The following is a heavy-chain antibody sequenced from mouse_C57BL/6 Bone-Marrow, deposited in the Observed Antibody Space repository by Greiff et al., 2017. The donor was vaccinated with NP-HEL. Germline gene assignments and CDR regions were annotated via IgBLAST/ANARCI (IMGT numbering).Heavy chain of an antibody. CDR2: ISSGGGYT. D-gene: IGHD1-1*01. Sequence: EVQVVESGGDLVKPGGSLKLSCAASGFTFSSSGMSWVRQTPDKRLEWVATISSGGGYTYYPDSVKGRFTISRDNATNTLYLQLSSLKSEDTARYGCAGHSGSSYGPRDYWGRGTAATVTA. CDR1: GFTFSSSG. V-gene: IGHV5-6*01. J-gene: IGHJ4*01. CDR3: AGHSGSSYGPRDY.